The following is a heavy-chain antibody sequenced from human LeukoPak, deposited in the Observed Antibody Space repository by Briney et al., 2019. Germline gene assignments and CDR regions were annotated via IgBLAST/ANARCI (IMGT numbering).Heavy chain of an antibody. J-gene: IGHJ6*03. Sequence: SETLSLTCTVSGGSISSYYWSWIRQPPGKGLEWIGYIYYSGSTNYNPSLKSRVTISVDTSKNQFSLNLSSVTAADTAIYYCARVLSGYDPDYYYYYMDVWGTGTTVTVSS. CDR3: ARVLSGYDPDYYYYYMDV. CDR2: IYYSGST. D-gene: IGHD5-12*01. CDR1: GGSISSYY. V-gene: IGHV4-59*12.